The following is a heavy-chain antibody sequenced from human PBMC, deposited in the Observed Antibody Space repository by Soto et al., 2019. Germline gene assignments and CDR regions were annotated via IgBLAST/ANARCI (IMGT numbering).Heavy chain of an antibody. CDR2: ISWNSGSI. D-gene: IGHD6-13*01. CDR3: AKDSIAAAGTNYYYYMDV. J-gene: IGHJ6*03. CDR1: GFTFDDYA. Sequence: GGSLRLSCAASGFTFDDYAMHWVRQAPGNGLEWVSGISWNSGSIGYADSVKGRFTISRDNAKNSLYLQMNSLRAEDTALYYCAKDSIAAAGTNYYYYMDVWGKGTTVTVSS. V-gene: IGHV3-9*01.